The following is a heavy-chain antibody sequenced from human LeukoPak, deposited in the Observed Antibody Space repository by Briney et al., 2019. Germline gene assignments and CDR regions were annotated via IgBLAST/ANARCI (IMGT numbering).Heavy chain of an antibody. J-gene: IGHJ4*02. CDR1: GGSISSYY. V-gene: IGHV4-59*01. D-gene: IGHD4-23*01. CDR2: IYYSGST. CDR3: AREYGGNPGLFGY. Sequence: SETLSLTCTVSGGSISSYYWSWIRQPPGKGLEWIGYIYYSGSTNYNPSLKSRVTISVDTSKNQFSLKLSSVTAADTAVYYCAREYGGNPGLFGYWGQGTLVTVSS.